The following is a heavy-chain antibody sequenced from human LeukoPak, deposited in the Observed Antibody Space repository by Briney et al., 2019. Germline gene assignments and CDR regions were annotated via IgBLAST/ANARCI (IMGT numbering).Heavy chain of an antibody. J-gene: IGHJ4*02. CDR3: TTAMIVVVTPGMFDY. CDR2: IRSKAYGGTT. V-gene: IGHV3-49*04. D-gene: IGHD3-22*01. Sequence: GGSLRLSCKASGFTFSDYDMSWVRQAPGKGLEWVGFIRSKAYGGTTEYAASVKGRFTSSRDGSKSIAYLQMNSLKTEDRAVYSWTTAMIVVVTPGMFDYGGQGTLVT. CDR1: GFTFSDYD.